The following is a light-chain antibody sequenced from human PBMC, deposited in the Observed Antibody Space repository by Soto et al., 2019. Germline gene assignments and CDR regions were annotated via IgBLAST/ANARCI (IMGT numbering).Light chain of an antibody. V-gene: IGKV1-5*03. CDR1: QSISYW. J-gene: IGKJ2*01. Sequence: DIQMTQSPSTLSASEGDRVTITCRASQSISYWLAWYQQKAGKAPKLLIYQASTLEGGVPSRFSGSGSGTEFTLTISSLQPDDFATYYCQQYNSYPFTFGQGTKVDIK. CDR3: QQYNSYPFT. CDR2: QAS.